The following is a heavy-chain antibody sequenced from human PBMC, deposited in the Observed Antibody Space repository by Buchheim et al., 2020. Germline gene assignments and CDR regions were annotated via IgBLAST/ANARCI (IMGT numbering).Heavy chain of an antibody. CDR3: ARDARPGIAAAGQNYGMDV. Sequence: QVQLVQSGAEVKKPGASVKVSCKASGYTFTGYYMHWVRQAPGQGLEWMGWINPNSGGTNYAQKLQGRVTMTRDTSLSTAYMELGRLGSDDTAVYYCARDARPGIAAAGQNYGMDVWGQGTT. CDR1: GYTFTGYY. V-gene: IGHV1-2*02. J-gene: IGHJ6*02. CDR2: INPNSGGT. D-gene: IGHD6-13*01.